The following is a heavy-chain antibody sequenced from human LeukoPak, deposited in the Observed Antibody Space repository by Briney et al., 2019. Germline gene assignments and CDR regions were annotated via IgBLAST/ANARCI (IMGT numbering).Heavy chain of an antibody. J-gene: IGHJ2*01. Sequence: TGGSLRLSCAASGFTFSSYSMSWVRQAPGKGLEWVSSISSSSSYIYYADSVKGRFTISRDNAKNSLYLQMNSLRAEDTAVYYCARDRDLWDSSSYFDLWGRGTLVTVSS. D-gene: IGHD6-6*01. CDR2: ISSSSSYI. CDR3: ARDRDLWDSSSYFDL. CDR1: GFTFSSYS. V-gene: IGHV3-21*01.